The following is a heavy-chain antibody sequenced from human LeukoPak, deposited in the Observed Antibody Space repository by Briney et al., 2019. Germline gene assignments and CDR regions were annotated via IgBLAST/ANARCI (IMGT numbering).Heavy chain of an antibody. CDR3: ARDPSGSYDY. Sequence: GGSLRLSCAASGFTFSSYAMHWVRQAPGKGLEWVAVISYHGKNKNYADSVKGRFTISRDNAKNTLYLQMNSLRAEDTAVYYCARDPSGSYDYWGQGTLVTVSS. V-gene: IGHV3-30*04. CDR2: ISYHGKNK. CDR1: GFTFSSYA. D-gene: IGHD1-26*01. J-gene: IGHJ4*02.